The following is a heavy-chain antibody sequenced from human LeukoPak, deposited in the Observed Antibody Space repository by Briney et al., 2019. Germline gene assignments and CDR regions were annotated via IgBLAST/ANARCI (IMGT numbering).Heavy chain of an antibody. V-gene: IGHV1-18*01. CDR1: GYTFTSYG. CDR3: ARTWRIQLWRPSPNLFDY. CDR2: ISAYNGNT. D-gene: IGHD5-18*01. Sequence: ASVKVSYKASGYTFTSYGISWVRQAPGQGLEWMGWISAYNGNTNYAQKLQGRVTMTTDTSTSTAYMELRSLRSDDTAVYYCARTWRIQLWRPSPNLFDYWGQGTLVTVSS. J-gene: IGHJ4*02.